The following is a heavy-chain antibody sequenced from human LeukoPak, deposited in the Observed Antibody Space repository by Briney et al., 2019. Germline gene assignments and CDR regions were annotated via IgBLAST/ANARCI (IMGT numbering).Heavy chain of an antibody. Sequence: GGSLRLSCAAPGSTFSSYAMHWVRQAPGKGLEWVALIGSDGNKKYYADSVKGRFSISRDNSNNTLYLQMNSLGVEDTAVYYCARGRYSSSWKDYWGQGTLVTVSS. D-gene: IGHD6-13*01. CDR1: GSTFSSYA. V-gene: IGHV3-33*01. CDR3: ARGRYSSSWKDY. J-gene: IGHJ4*02. CDR2: IGSDGNKK.